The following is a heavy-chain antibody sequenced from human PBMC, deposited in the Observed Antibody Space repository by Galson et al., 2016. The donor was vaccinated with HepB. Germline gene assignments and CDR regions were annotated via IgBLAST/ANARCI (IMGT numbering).Heavy chain of an antibody. J-gene: IGHJ4*02. CDR1: GFTFSSYA. D-gene: IGHD1-14*01. V-gene: IGHV3-23*01. Sequence: SLRLSCAASGFTFSSYAMTWVRRAPGKGLEWVSTISASGDTTYYADSVKGRFTISRDNAKNTLYLQMNSLRAEDTAVYYCAHGKVPYLLTTFDYWGQGTLVTVSP. CDR2: ISASGDTT. CDR3: AHGKVPYLLTTFDY.